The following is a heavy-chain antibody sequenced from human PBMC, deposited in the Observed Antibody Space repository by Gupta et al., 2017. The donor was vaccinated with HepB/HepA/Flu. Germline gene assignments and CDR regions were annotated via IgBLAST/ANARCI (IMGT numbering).Heavy chain of an antibody. CDR1: GGSISSYY. J-gene: IGHJ4*02. Sequence: QVQLQESGPGLVKPSETLSLTCTVSGGSISSYYWSWIRQPPGKGLEWIGYIYYSGSTNYNPSLESRVTISVDTSKNQFSLRLSSVTAADTAVYYCARFGGYESGYFFDSWGQGTLVTVSS. D-gene: IGHD5-12*01. CDR3: ARFGGYESGYFFDS. CDR2: IYYSGST. V-gene: IGHV4-59*08.